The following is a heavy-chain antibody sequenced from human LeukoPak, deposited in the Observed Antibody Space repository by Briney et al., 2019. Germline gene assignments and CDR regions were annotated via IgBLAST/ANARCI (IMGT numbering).Heavy chain of an antibody. D-gene: IGHD2-21*01. Sequence: SETLSLTCTVSGGSISSGDYYWSWIRQPPGKGLEWIGYIYYSGSTYYNPSLKSRVTISVDTSKNQFSLKLSSVTAADTAVYYCARVDWAGRFAFDTWGQGTMVTVSS. V-gene: IGHV4-30-4*01. CDR2: IYYSGST. CDR1: GGSISSGDYY. J-gene: IGHJ3*02. CDR3: ARVDWAGRFAFDT.